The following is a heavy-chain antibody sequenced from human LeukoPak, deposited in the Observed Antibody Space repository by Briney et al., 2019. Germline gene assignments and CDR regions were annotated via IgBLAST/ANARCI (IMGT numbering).Heavy chain of an antibody. J-gene: IGHJ6*03. CDR2: FYTGGST. CDR3: ARDAILAGTRYYYMDV. Sequence: GGSLRLSCAGSGFTVGSNYMSWVRQAPGKGLEWVSSFYTGGSTYYADSVKGRFTISRDNSKNTLYLQMNSLRAEDTAVYYCARDAILAGTRYYYMDVWGKGTTVTISS. D-gene: IGHD6-19*01. V-gene: IGHV3-53*01. CDR1: GFTVGSNY.